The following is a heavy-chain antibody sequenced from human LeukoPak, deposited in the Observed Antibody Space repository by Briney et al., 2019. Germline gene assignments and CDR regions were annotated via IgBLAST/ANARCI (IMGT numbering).Heavy chain of an antibody. J-gene: IGHJ4*02. CDR2: INSDGSST. CDR1: GFTFSSYW. CDR3: ARADTAMVYDYFDY. V-gene: IGHV3-74*01. D-gene: IGHD5-18*01. Sequence: GGSLRLSSAASGFTFSSYWMHSVRQAPGKGLVWVSRINSDGSSTSYADSVKGRFTISRDNAKNTLYLQMNSLRAEDTAVYYCARADTAMVYDYFDYWGQGTLVTVSS.